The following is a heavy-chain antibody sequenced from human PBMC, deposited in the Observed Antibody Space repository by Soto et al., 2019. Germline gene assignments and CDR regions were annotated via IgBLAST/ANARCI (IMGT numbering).Heavy chain of an antibody. D-gene: IGHD3-22*01. CDR1: GGSISSSSYY. CDR2: IYYSGST. CDR3: ARRLYYDSSGFEGGGMDV. Sequence: SETLSLTCTVSGGSISSSSYYWGWIRQPPGKGLEWIGSIYYSGSTYYNPSLKSRVTISVDTSKNQFSLKLSSVTAADTAVYYCARRLYYDSSGFEGGGMDVWGQGTTVSVS. V-gene: IGHV4-39*01. J-gene: IGHJ6*02.